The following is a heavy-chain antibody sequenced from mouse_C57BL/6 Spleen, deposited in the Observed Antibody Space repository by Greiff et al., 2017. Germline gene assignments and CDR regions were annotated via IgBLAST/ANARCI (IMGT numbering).Heavy chain of an antibody. V-gene: IGHV1-85*01. CDR2: IYPRVGST. J-gene: IGHJ4*01. CDR3: ARTVVDYYYAMDY. Sequence: QVQLQQSGPELVKPGASVTLSCKASGYTFTSSDINWVKQRPGQGLQWIGWIYPRVGSTKYNEKFKGPAPLTVVTASSTAYTELHSLTSEDSEVYFCARTVVDYYYAMDYWGQGTSVTVSS. D-gene: IGHD1-1*01. CDR1: GYTFTSSD.